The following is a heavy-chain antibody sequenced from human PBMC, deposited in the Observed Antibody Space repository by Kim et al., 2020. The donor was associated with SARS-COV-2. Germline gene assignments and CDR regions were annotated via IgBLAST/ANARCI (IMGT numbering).Heavy chain of an antibody. D-gene: IGHD3-22*01. CDR2: ISSSSDYI. J-gene: IGHJ4*02. Sequence: GGSLRLCCVASGITFSDYSLNWVRQAPGKGLEWVSYISSSSDYIYYADSVKGRFTISRDNANNSLYLQMNSLRAEDTAVYFCARDDKYWGQGTLVTVSS. CDR3: ARDDKY. CDR1: GITFSDYS. V-gene: IGHV3-21*01.